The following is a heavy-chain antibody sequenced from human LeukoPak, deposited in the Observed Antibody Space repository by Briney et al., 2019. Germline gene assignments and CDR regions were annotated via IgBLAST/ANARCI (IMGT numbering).Heavy chain of an antibody. CDR2: IYYSGST. V-gene: IGHV4-39*07. J-gene: IGHJ3*02. CDR3: ARGWYSSGWYTDAFDI. CDR1: GGSISSSSYY. D-gene: IGHD6-19*01. Sequence: SETLSLTCTVSGGSISSSSYYWGWIRQPPGKGLEWIGSIYYSGSTYYNPSLKSRVTISVDTSKNQFSLKLSSVTAADTAVYYCARGWYSSGWYTDAFDIWGQGTMVTVSS.